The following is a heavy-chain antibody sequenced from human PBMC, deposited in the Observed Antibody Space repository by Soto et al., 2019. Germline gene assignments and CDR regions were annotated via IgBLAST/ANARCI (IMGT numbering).Heavy chain of an antibody. CDR2: ISAYNGNT. Sequence: ASLKVSCKASGYTCTSYGISWVLQALGQGLEWMGWISAYNGNTNYAQKLQGRVTMTTDTSTSTAYMELRSLRSDDTAVYYCARERSPLGMFVYYYYYMDVWGKGTTVTVSS. CDR1: GYTCTSYG. J-gene: IGHJ6*03. V-gene: IGHV1-18*01. CDR3: ARERSPLGMFVYYYYYMDV. D-gene: IGHD3-10*02.